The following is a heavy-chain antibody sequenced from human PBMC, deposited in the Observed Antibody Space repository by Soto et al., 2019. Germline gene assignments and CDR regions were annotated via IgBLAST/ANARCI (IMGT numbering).Heavy chain of an antibody. CDR3: ARDRYTTGWYYFDP. CDR2: IYYGGST. J-gene: IGHJ5*02. Sequence: SETLSLTCTVSGGSMSSYYWSWIRQPPGKGLEWIGYIYYGGSTNYNPSLKSRVTISLDTSQNQFSLKLSSVTAADTAVYYCARDRYTTGWYYFDPWGQGTLVTVSS. V-gene: IGHV4-59*01. D-gene: IGHD6-19*01. CDR1: GGSMSSYY.